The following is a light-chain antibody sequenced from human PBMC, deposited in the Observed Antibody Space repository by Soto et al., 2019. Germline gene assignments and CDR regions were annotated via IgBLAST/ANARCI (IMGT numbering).Light chain of an antibody. CDR3: QQYNNWPLT. Sequence: EIVMTQSPATVSVSPGESATLSCRATQSVSSRLAWYQQKPGQAPRILIYGASTRATGIPARFSGSGSGTDVTLTISSLEPEDFVVYYCQQYNNWPLTFGGGTKVDIK. CDR2: GAS. V-gene: IGKV3D-15*01. CDR1: QSVSSR. J-gene: IGKJ4*01.